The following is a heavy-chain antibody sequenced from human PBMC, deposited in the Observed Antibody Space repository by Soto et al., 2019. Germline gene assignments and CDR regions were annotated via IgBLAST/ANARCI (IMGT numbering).Heavy chain of an antibody. CDR3: AKARHGSGTYSDVDY. Sequence: QVQLVESGGGVVQPGRSLRLSCAASGFTFSSYAMNWVRQAPGNGLEWVAVIWYDGSNKNYADSVKGRFTISRDNSKNPLYLQMNSLRTEDTAVYYCAKARHGSGTYSDVDYWGQGILVTVSS. D-gene: IGHD3-10*01. J-gene: IGHJ4*02. CDR2: IWYDGSNK. CDR1: GFTFSSYA. V-gene: IGHV3-30*18.